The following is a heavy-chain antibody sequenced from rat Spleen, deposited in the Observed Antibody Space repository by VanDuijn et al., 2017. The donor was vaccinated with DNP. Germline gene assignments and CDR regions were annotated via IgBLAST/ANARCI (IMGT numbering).Heavy chain of an antibody. D-gene: IGHD1-6*01. J-gene: IGHJ2*01. CDR2: INSAGIT. CDR1: GYSITSSYR. Sequence: EVQLQESGPGLVKPSQSLSLTCSVTGYSITSSYRWNWIRKFPGNKLEWMGYINSAGITNYNPSLKSRISITKDTFRNQFFLKVISVSPEDTATYYWSRSYVYNGFDYWGQGVMVTVSS. CDR3: SRSYVYNGFDY. V-gene: IGHV3-3*01.